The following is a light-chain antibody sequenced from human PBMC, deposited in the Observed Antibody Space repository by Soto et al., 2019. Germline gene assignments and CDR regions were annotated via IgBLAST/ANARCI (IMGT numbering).Light chain of an antibody. V-gene: IGKV3-11*01. CDR3: HQRKSWPRT. CDR2: DTS. CDR1: QTVSNK. J-gene: IGKJ1*01. Sequence: LTQSPGTLSLSPGERATLSCRASQTVSNKLAWYQHKPGQAPRLLIYDTSNRATGIPARFSGSGSGTDFTLTISRLEPEDFAVYYCHQRKSWPRTFGQGTKVDIK.